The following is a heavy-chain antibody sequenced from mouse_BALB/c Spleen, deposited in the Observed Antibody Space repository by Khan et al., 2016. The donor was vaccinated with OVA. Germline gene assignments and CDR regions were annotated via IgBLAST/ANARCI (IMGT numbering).Heavy chain of an antibody. D-gene: IGHD2-2*01. V-gene: IGHV5-9-3*01. J-gene: IGHJ4*01. CDR3: ARSLVDYYAMDY. Sequence: EVELVESGGGVVKPGGSLKLSCSASGFTFSSYAMSWVRQTPEKRLEWVATISSGGHYTFYPDSVKGRFTISSDSAKNTLYLQMSSLRSEYTAMYYCARSLVDYYAMDYWGQGTSVTVSS. CDR2: ISSGGHYT. CDR1: GFTFSSYA.